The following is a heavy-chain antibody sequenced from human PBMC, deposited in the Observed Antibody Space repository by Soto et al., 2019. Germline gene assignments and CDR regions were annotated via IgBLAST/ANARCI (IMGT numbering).Heavy chain of an antibody. D-gene: IGHD1-26*01. CDR2: IGTAGDP. J-gene: IGHJ6*02. CDR1: GFTFSSYD. Sequence: LRLSCAASGFTFSSYDMHWVRQATGKGLEWVSAIGTAGDPYYPGSVKGRFTISRENAKNSLYLQMNSLRAGDTAVYYCARAGSGSSGGDYYYCGMDVWGQGTTVTVSS. CDR3: ARAGSGSSGGDYYYCGMDV. V-gene: IGHV3-13*05.